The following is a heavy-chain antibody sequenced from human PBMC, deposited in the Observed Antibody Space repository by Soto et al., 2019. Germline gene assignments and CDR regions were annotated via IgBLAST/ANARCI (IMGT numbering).Heavy chain of an antibody. Sequence: VACQTISCKGSGYSFTSYWIGWVRQMPGKGLEWMGIIYPGDSDTRYSPSFQGQVTISANKSISTAYLQWSSLKASDTAMYYCARHCGYCSRYAFDIWGQGTMVTVSS. V-gene: IGHV5-51*01. CDR1: GYSFTSYW. CDR2: IYPGDSDT. CDR3: ARHCGYCSRYAFDI. D-gene: IGHD2-15*01. J-gene: IGHJ3*02.